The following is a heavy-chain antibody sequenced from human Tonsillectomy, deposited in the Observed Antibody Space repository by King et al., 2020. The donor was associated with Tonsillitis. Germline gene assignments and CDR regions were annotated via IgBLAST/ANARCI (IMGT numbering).Heavy chain of an antibody. CDR2: IWYDGSNK. Sequence: VQLVESGGGVVQPGRSLRLSCAASGFTFSNYGMHWVRQAPGKGLEWVSVIWYDGSNKYYAYFVKDRFTISRDNSKNTLYLQMNSLRAEDTAVYHCAGGVISSSSKDHDAYDVWGQGTMVTVS. J-gene: IGHJ3*01. CDR3: AGGVISSSSKDHDAYDV. V-gene: IGHV3-33*01. D-gene: IGHD6-6*01. CDR1: GFTFSNYG.